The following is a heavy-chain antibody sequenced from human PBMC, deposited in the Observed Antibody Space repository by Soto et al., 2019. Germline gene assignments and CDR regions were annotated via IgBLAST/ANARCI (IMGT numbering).Heavy chain of an antibody. CDR2: INPKSGGT. D-gene: IGHD3-3*01. CDR3: ARGPLVLRFLEWLPLVYGMDV. Sequence: ASVKVSCKASGYSFTDYHIHWVRQAPGQGLEWLGRINPKSGGTSTAQKFQGWVTMTRDRSISTVYMELSRLRSDDTAVYYCARGPLVLRFLEWLPLVYGMDVWGQGTTVTVSS. J-gene: IGHJ6*02. V-gene: IGHV1-2*04. CDR1: GYSFTDYH.